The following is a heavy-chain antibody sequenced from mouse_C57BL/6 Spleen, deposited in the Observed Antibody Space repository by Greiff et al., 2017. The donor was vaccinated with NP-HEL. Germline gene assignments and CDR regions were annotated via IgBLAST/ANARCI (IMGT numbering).Heavy chain of an antibody. Sequence: VQLQQSGPELVKPVASVKISCKASGYAFSSSWMNWVKQRPGKGLEWIGRIYPGDGDTNYNGKFKGKATLTAAKSSMTAYMQLSSLTSEDSAVYFCARSYSNFWYFDVWGTGTTVTVSS. J-gene: IGHJ1*03. CDR1: GYAFSSSW. CDR3: ARSYSNFWYFDV. CDR2: IYPGDGDT. D-gene: IGHD2-5*01. V-gene: IGHV1-82*01.